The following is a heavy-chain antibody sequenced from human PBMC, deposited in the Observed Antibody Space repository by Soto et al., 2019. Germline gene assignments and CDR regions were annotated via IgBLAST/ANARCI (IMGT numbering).Heavy chain of an antibody. J-gene: IGHJ6*02. CDR1: GFTFSDYY. CDR3: ARGGGGGTTVTNLGYYYGMDV. CDR2: ISSSGSTI. Sequence: PGGSLRLSCAASGFTFSDYYMSWIRQAPGKGLEWVSYISSSGSTIYYADSVKGRFTISRDNSKNTLSLQMNSLRPEDTAVYYCARGGGGGTTVTNLGYYYGMDVWGQGTTVTVSS. D-gene: IGHD4-4*01. V-gene: IGHV3-11*04.